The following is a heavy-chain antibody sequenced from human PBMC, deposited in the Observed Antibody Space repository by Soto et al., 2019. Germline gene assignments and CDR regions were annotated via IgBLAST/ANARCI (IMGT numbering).Heavy chain of an antibody. CDR1: GGSISSYY. J-gene: IGHJ6*03. CDR3: ARDSEVRGVSYYYMDV. Sequence: SETLSLTCTVSGGSISSYYWSWIRQPPGKGLEWIGYIYYSGSTNYNPSLKSRVTISVDTSKNQFSLKLSSVTAADTAVYYCARDSEVRGVSYYYMDVWGKGTTVTVSS. V-gene: IGHV4-59*01. D-gene: IGHD3-10*01. CDR2: IYYSGST.